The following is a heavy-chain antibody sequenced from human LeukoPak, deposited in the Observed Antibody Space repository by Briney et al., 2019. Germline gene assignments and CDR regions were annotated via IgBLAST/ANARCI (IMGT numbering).Heavy chain of an antibody. CDR3: ARAEYCSGGSCYFLDY. CDR1: GYTFTGYY. J-gene: IGHJ4*02. D-gene: IGHD2-15*01. Sequence: EASVKVSYKASGYTFTGYYMHWVRQAPGQGLEWMGWINPNSGGTNYAQKFQGRVTMTRDTSISTAYMELSRLRSDDTAVYYCARAEYCSGGSCYFLDYWGQGTLVTVSS. CDR2: INPNSGGT. V-gene: IGHV1-2*02.